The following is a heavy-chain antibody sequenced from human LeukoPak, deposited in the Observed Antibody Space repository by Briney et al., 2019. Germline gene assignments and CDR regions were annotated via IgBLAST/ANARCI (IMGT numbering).Heavy chain of an antibody. CDR3: ARDPQWLVRFDC. CDR2: ISYDGSNK. V-gene: IGHV3-30-3*01. CDR1: GFTFSSYA. J-gene: IGHJ4*02. D-gene: IGHD6-19*01. Sequence: GSLRLSCAASGFTFSSYAMHWVRQAPGKGLEWVAVISYDGSNKYYADSVKGRFTISRDNSKNTLYLQMNSLRAEDTAVYYCARDPQWLVRFDCWGQGTLVTVSS.